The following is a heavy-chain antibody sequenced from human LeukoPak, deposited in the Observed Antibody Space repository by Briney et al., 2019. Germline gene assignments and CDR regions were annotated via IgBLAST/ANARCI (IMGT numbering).Heavy chain of an antibody. CDR1: YGSISSYY. CDR2: IYYSGST. V-gene: IGHV4-59*01. CDR3: ARYFNSGYDNFDY. D-gene: IGHD5-12*01. J-gene: IGHJ4*02. Sequence: PSETLSLTCTVSYGSISSYYWSWIRQPPGKGLEWMGNIYYSGSTNYNPSLKSRVTISIDTSKNQFSLRLSSVTAADTAVYYCARYFNSGYDNFDYWGQGTLVTVSS.